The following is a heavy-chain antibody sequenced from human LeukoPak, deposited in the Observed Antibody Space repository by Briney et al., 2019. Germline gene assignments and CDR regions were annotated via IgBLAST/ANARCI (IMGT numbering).Heavy chain of an antibody. J-gene: IGHJ4*02. V-gene: IGHV1-69*13. CDR2: IIPIFGTA. CDR1: GGTFSSYA. D-gene: IGHD3-3*01. CDR3: ARGSFTYYDFWSGYSYFDY. Sequence: SVKVSCKASGGTFSSYAISWVRQAPGQGLEWMGGIIPIFGTANYAQKFQGRVTITADESTSTAYMELSSLRSEDTAVYCCARGSFTYYDFWSGYSYFDYWGQGTLVTVSS.